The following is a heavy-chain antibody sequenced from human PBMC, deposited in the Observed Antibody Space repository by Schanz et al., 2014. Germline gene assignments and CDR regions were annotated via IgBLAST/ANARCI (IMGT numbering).Heavy chain of an antibody. CDR2: IKQDGSET. CDR3: VRDTDYHFDY. D-gene: IGHD4-17*01. CDR1: GFTFSSYW. V-gene: IGHV3-7*01. J-gene: IGHJ4*02. Sequence: EVQLVESGGGLVQPGGSLRLSCAASGFTFSSYWMSWVRQAPGKGLEWVANIKQDGSETYYVDSLKGRFTISSDNAKNTLYLQMNSLRAEDTAVYYCVRDTDYHFDYWGQGTLVTVSS.